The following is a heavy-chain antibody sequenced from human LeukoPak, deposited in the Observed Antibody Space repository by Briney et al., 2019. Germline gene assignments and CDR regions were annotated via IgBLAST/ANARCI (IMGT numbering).Heavy chain of an antibody. CDR1: GFTFNNAW. J-gene: IGHJ4*02. V-gene: IGHV3-23*01. CDR2: ISGSGGST. D-gene: IGHD1-26*01. Sequence: GGSLRLSCAASGFTFNNAWMSWVRQAPGKGLEWVSAISGSGGSTYYADSVKGRFTISRDNSKNTLYLQMNSLRAEDTAVYYCAKGTWEPTPDYWGQGTLVTVSS. CDR3: AKGTWEPTPDY.